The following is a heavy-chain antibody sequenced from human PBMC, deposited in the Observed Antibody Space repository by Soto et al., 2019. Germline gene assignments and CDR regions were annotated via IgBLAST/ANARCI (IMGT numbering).Heavy chain of an antibody. V-gene: IGHV3-23*01. Sequence: GGSLRLSCAASGFTFSSYAMSWVRQAPGKGLEWVSAISGSGGSTYYADSVKGRFTISRENSKNTLYLQMNSLRAEDTAVYYCAKDGVSGGSSSFSYYYYGMDVWGQGTTVTVSS. CDR3: AKDGVSGGSSSFSYYYYGMDV. D-gene: IGHD6-6*01. J-gene: IGHJ6*02. CDR2: ISGSGGST. CDR1: GFTFSSYA.